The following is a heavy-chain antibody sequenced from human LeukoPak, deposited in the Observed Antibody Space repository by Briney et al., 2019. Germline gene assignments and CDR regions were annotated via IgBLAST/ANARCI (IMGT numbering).Heavy chain of an antibody. Sequence: SVKVSCKASGGTFSSYAISWVRQAPGQGLEWMGGIIPIFGTANYAQKFQGRVTITADKSTSTAYMELSRLRSDDTAVYYCARDRLAYSLNCPGSWGQGTLVTVSS. CDR3: ARDRLAYSLNCPGS. D-gene: IGHD2-21*01. CDR1: GGTFSSYA. J-gene: IGHJ5*02. V-gene: IGHV1-69*06. CDR2: IIPIFGTA.